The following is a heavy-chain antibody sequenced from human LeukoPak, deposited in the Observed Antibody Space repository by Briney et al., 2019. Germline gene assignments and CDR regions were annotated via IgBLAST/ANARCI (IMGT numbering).Heavy chain of an antibody. CDR1: GYTFTSYG. V-gene: IGHV1-18*01. CDR2: ISAYNGNT. Sequence: ASVKVSCKASGYTFTSYGISWVRQTPGQGLEWMGWISAYNGNTNYAQKLQGRVTMTTDTSTSTAYMELRNLRSDDTAVYYCARDCSSTRGRCYYYMDVWGKGTTVTVSS. J-gene: IGHJ6*03. D-gene: IGHD2-2*01. CDR3: ARDCSSTRGRCYYYMDV.